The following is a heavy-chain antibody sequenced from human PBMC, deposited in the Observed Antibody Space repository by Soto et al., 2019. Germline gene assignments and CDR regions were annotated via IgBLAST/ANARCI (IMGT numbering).Heavy chain of an antibody. CDR3: ARGETRHSSLSVY. D-gene: IGHD3-22*01. CDR1: GFTFSSYW. Sequence: EVQLVESGGGFVQPGGSLRLSCAASGFTFSSYWMHWVRQAPGKGLVWVSRINTDGSSTSYADSVKGRFTISRDNAENALYLQMNSLTAEDTAVYYCARGETRHSSLSVYGGQGTLVTVAS. V-gene: IGHV3-74*01. J-gene: IGHJ4*02. CDR2: INTDGSST.